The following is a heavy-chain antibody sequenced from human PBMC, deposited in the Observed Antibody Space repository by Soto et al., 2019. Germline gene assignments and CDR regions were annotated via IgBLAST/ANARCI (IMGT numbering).Heavy chain of an antibody. CDR2: INPNSGGT. CDR1: GYSFTGYY. D-gene: IGHD2-2*01. V-gene: IGHV1-2*04. CDR3: ARDLPAAEDHHSPRSTDF. Sequence: GASVKVSCKASGYSFTGYYRHWGRQAPGQGLEWMGWINPNSGGTNYAQKFQGWVTMTRDTSISTAYMELSRLRSDDTAVYYCARDLPAAEDHHSPRSTDFCCKGTTGTLSS. J-gene: IGHJ6*04.